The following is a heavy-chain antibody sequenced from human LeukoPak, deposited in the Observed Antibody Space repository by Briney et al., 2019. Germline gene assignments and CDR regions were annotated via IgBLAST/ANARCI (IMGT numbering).Heavy chain of an antibody. D-gene: IGHD3-10*01. V-gene: IGHV3-30*18. J-gene: IGHJ3*02. Sequence: PGRSLRLSCAASGFTFSSYGMHWVRQAPGKGLEWVAVISYDGSNKYYADSVKGRFTISRDNSKSTLYLQMNSLRAEDTAVYYCAKDRAPLLWFGETKHDAFDIWGQGTMVTVSS. CDR1: GFTFSSYG. CDR2: ISYDGSNK. CDR3: AKDRAPLLWFGETKHDAFDI.